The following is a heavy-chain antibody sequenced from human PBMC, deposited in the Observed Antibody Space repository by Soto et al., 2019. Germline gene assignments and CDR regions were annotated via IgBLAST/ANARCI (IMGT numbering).Heavy chain of an antibody. J-gene: IGHJ4*02. V-gene: IGHV4-59*01. D-gene: IGHD6-19*01. CDR1: GGSISSYY. Sequence: SETLSLTCTVSGGSISSYYWSWIRQPPGKGLEWIGYIYYSGSTNYNPSLKSRVTISVDTSKNQFSLKLSSVTAADTAVYYCARWSAVAGHKVFDYWGQGTLVTGSS. CDR3: ARWSAVAGHKVFDY. CDR2: IYYSGST.